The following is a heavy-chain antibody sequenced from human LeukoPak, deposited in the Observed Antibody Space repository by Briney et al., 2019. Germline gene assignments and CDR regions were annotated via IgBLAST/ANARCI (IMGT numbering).Heavy chain of an antibody. J-gene: IGHJ3*02. CDR3: AKYGGNSGMAFDI. CDR1: GFTLSNYA. D-gene: IGHD4-23*01. CDR2: IYQDGTPR. Sequence: GGSLRVSCAASGFTLSNYAMHWVRQAPGKGLGWVANIYQDGTPRHCVNSVKGRFTISRDNAKNSLYLQMISLRAEDTAVYFCAKYGGNSGMAFDIWGQGTMVTVCS. V-gene: IGHV3-7*01.